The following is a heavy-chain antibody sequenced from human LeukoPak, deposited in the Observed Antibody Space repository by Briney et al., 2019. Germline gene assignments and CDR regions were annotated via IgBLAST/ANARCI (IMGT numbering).Heavy chain of an antibody. Sequence: PGGSLRLSCAASGFTFSSYAMSWVRQAPGKGLEWVSAMSYSGSSTYYADSVKGRFTISRDNSKNTLYLQMNSLRAEDTAVYYCAKDRSSSFSGFLEYWGQGTLVIVSS. V-gene: IGHV3-23*01. J-gene: IGHJ4*02. D-gene: IGHD6-6*01. CDR3: AKDRSSSFSGFLEY. CDR1: GFTFSSYA. CDR2: MSYSGSST.